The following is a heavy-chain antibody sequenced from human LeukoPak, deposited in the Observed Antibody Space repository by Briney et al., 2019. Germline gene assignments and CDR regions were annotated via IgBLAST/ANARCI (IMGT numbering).Heavy chain of an antibody. CDR1: GLTFSNYA. V-gene: IGHV3-23*01. CDR3: AGRPTGYSSGYIH. J-gene: IGHJ4*02. Sequence: PGGSLRLSRAASGLTFSNYAVSWVRQAPEKGLDWVSVISGSAHKIRYADSVKGRFTISRDNSENIVYLQMNNLRVEDTAVYYCAGRPTGYSSGYIHWGQGTLVTVSS. D-gene: IGHD5-18*01. CDR2: ISGSAHKI.